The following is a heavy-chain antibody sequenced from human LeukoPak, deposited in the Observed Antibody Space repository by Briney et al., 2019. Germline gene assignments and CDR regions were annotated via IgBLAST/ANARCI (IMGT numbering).Heavy chain of an antibody. D-gene: IGHD6-19*01. CDR2: IYYSGST. CDR3: ARDLDGAVAGRGSYYYYMDV. V-gene: IGHV4-59*01. Sequence: PSETLSLTCTVSGGSISSYYWSWIRQPPGKGLEWIGYIYYSGSTNYNPSLKSRVTISVDTSKNQFSLKLSSVTAADTAVYYCARDLDGAVAGRGSYYYYMDVWGKGTTVTVSS. CDR1: GGSISSYY. J-gene: IGHJ6*03.